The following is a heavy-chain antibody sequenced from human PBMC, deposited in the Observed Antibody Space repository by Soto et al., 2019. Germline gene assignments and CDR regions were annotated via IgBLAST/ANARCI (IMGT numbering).Heavy chain of an antibody. CDR1: GFTFNTCG. Sequence: GGSLRLSCAASGFTFNTCGMSWVRQAPGKGLEWVSGISGSDGSTYYADSVKGRLTISRDNSKNTLYLQMNSLRAEDTAVYYCARANPGIAPPAFDYWGQGTLVTVSS. J-gene: IGHJ4*02. D-gene: IGHD6-13*01. CDR2: ISGSDGST. CDR3: ARANPGIAPPAFDY. V-gene: IGHV3-23*01.